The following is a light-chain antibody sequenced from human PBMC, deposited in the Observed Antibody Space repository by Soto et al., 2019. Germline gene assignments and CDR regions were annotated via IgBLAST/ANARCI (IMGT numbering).Light chain of an antibody. CDR2: GAS. Sequence: EIVLTQSPGTLSLSPGERATLSCRASQSVSSSYLAWYQQKPGQAPRLLINGASSRATGIPDRFSGSGSGTDFTLTISRLEPEDFALYYCQQYGTSPPSTFGQGTRLEIK. CDR1: QSVSSSY. J-gene: IGKJ5*01. V-gene: IGKV3-20*01. CDR3: QQYGTSPPST.